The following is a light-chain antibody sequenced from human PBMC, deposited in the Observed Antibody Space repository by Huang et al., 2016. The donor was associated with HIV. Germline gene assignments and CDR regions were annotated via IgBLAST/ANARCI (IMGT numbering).Light chain of an antibody. J-gene: IGKJ1*01. CDR3: QQYHSHPWT. CDR2: WAS. Sequence: DIVMTQSPDSLAVSLGERATIDCKSSQSLLYTSNNKNYLAWYQPRPGQPPKVLIYWASTRESGVPDRFSGSGSGTDFTLTISSLQAEDVAIYYCQQYHSHPWTFGQGTKVEIK. CDR1: QSLLYTSNNKNY. V-gene: IGKV4-1*01.